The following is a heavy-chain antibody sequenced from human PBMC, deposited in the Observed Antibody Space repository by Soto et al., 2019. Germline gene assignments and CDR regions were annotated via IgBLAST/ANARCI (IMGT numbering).Heavy chain of an antibody. CDR2: RNTNSGNT. CDR3: PREAHGGSAAW. Sequence: QVQLVQSGAEVKKPGASVKVSCKASGYTFTSYDINWVRQATGQGLEWMGWRNTNSGNTGYAQKFQGRVTTSRNTAIGTAYMELSSLRSADTAVDYCPREAHGGSAAWWGQGTLVPVSS. D-gene: IGHD3-16*01. J-gene: IGHJ4*02. CDR1: GYTFTSYD. V-gene: IGHV1-8*01.